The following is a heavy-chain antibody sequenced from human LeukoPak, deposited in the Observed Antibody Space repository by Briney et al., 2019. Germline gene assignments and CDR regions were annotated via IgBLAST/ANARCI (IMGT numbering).Heavy chain of an antibody. Sequence: PSETLSLTCTVSGASISSGGYYWSWIRQHPGKGLEWIGYIYYSGSTYYNPSLKSRVTISVDTSKNQFSLKLSSVTAADTAVYYCASSIYRSSSLDYWGQGTLVTVSS. J-gene: IGHJ4*02. CDR1: GASISSGGYY. V-gene: IGHV4-31*03. D-gene: IGHD6-13*01. CDR3: ASSIYRSSSLDY. CDR2: IYYSGST.